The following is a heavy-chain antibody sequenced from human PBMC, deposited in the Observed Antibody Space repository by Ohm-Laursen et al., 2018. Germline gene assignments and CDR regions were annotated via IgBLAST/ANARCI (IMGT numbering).Heavy chain of an antibody. D-gene: IGHD3-10*01. J-gene: IGHJ1*01. CDR2: IIPIFGTA. Sequence: SVKVSCKASGGTFSSYAISWVRQAPGQGLEWMGGIIPIFGTANYAQKFQGRVTITADESTSTAYMDLSSLRSEDTAIYYCARDGLGTRGYFHHWGQGSLVTVSS. V-gene: IGHV1-69*13. CDR1: GGTFSSYA. CDR3: ARDGLGTRGYFHH.